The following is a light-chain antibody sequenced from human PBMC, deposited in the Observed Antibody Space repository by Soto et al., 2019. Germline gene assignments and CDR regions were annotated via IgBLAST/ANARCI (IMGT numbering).Light chain of an antibody. J-gene: IGLJ1*01. CDR1: SSDVGAYNY. V-gene: IGLV2-14*01. Sequence: QSVLTQPASVSGSPGQSITISCTGTSSDVGAYNYVSWYQQHPGKAPKLMIYEVSNRPSGVSNRFSGSKSGNTASLTISGLQAEDEADYYCSSYTRTSTRVFGSGTKVTVL. CDR2: EVS. CDR3: SSYTRTSTRV.